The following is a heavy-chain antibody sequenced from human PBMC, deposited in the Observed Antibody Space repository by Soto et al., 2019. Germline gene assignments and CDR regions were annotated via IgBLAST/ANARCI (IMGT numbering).Heavy chain of an antibody. J-gene: IGHJ6*02. CDR2: ISYDGILK. CDR1: GFTFSAFG. Sequence: GGSLRLSCAASGFTFSAFGMHWVRQAPGKGLEWVAIISYDGILKYYADSVKGRFTISRDISKNTLYLQMNSLRAEDTAVYYCARDVGVYGMDVWGQGTTVTVSS. CDR3: ARDVGVYGMDV. V-gene: IGHV3-30*03. D-gene: IGHD2-2*01.